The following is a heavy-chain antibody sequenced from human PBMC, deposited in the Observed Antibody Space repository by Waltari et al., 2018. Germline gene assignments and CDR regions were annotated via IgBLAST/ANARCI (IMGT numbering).Heavy chain of an antibody. D-gene: IGHD6-19*01. V-gene: IGHV1-2*02. CDR3: ARVRWLPTLGDWFDP. CDR2: INPNSGGT. J-gene: IGHJ5*02. CDR1: GYTFTGYY. Sequence: QVQLVQSGAEVKKPGASVKVSCKASGYTFTGYYMHWVRQAPGQGLEWMGWINPNSGGTNYAQKFQGRVTMTRDTSISTAYMELSRLRSDDTAVYYCARVRWLPTLGDWFDPWGQGTLVTVSS.